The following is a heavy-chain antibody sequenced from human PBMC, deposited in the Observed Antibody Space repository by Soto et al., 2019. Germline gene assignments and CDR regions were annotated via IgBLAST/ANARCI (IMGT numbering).Heavy chain of an antibody. CDR3: SGGVGDAV. CDR2: VNQDGTQK. Sequence: EEQLVESGGGLVQPGGSLRLSCAISGFTFRRDWMNWVRQAPGKGLEWVAHVNQDGTQKYYVDSVKGRFTIFRDNAKNSLFRQMDSLRVEDTALYYCSGGVGDAVWGQGTLVTVSS. J-gene: IGHJ4*02. V-gene: IGHV3-7*04. CDR1: GFTFRRDW. D-gene: IGHD1-26*01.